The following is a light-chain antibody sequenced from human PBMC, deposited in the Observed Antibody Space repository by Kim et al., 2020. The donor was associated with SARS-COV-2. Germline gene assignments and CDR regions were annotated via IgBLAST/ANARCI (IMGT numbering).Light chain of an antibody. CDR2: GTS. CDR1: QSVSGSY. V-gene: IGKV3D-20*02. CDR3: QQHTKWPLAPS. Sequence: PGERAALSCRASQSVSGSYLAWYQQKPGQAPRLLIYGTSSRATGIPDRFSGSGSGTDFTLTIGSLESEDFAVYYCQQHTKWPLAPSFGGGTKLEIK. J-gene: IGKJ4*01.